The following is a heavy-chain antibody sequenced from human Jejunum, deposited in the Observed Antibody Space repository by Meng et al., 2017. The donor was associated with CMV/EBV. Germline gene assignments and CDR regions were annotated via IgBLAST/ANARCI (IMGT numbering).Heavy chain of an antibody. Sequence: QVPLQEPGPRLAKPSGTLSLTCVVSGGSISDNDWWSWVRQPPGKGLEWLGEIYHGGGTNYNPSLESRVTISVDKSKNQFSLKLNSVTVADTAVYYCAGNGYYALEYWGPGILVTVSS. CDR2: IYHGGGT. CDR3: AGNGYYALEY. D-gene: IGHD3-22*01. V-gene: IGHV4-4*02. CDR1: GGSISDNDW. J-gene: IGHJ4*02.